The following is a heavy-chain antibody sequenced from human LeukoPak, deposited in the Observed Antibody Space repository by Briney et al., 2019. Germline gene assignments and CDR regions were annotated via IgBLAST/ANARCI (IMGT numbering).Heavy chain of an antibody. CDR3: ARVPLSVYSSYYYYYMDV. V-gene: IGHV1-69*06. CDR2: IIPIFGTA. Sequence: GASVKVSCKASGGTFSSYAISWVRQAPGQGLEWMGGIIPIFGTANYAQKFQGRVTITADKSTSTAYMELSSLRSEDTAVYYCARVPLSVYSSYYYYYMDVWGKGTTVTVSS. CDR1: GGTFSSYA. J-gene: IGHJ6*03. D-gene: IGHD6-13*01.